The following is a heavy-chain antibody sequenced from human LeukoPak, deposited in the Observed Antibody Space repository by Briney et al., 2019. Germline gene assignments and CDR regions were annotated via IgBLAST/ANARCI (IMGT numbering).Heavy chain of an antibody. Sequence: ASVKVSCKASGYTFTSYFMHWVRQAPGQGLEWMGIINPSGGRTDNAQRFQGRVTMTTDTSSSTAYMELSSLSSEDTAMYYCARDVDRNYCFDYWGQGTLVTVSS. CDR3: ARDVDRNYCFDY. V-gene: IGHV1-46*01. CDR1: GYTFTSYF. CDR2: INPSGGRT. J-gene: IGHJ4*02. D-gene: IGHD1-14*01.